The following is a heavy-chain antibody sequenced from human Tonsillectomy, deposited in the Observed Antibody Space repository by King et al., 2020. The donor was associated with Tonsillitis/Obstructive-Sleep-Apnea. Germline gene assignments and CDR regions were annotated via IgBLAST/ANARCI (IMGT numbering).Heavy chain of an antibody. CDR3: ATRLGDLSDAFDI. CDR1: GFTFSSYA. V-gene: IGHV3-64*01. D-gene: IGHD6-25*01. Sequence: VQLVESGGGLVQPGGSLRLSCAASGFTFSSYAMHWVRQAPGKGLEYVSAISSNGGSTYYANSVKGRFTNSRDNSKNTLYLQMGSLRAEDMAVYYCATRLGDLSDAFDIWGQGTMVTVSS. CDR2: ISSNGGST. J-gene: IGHJ3*02.